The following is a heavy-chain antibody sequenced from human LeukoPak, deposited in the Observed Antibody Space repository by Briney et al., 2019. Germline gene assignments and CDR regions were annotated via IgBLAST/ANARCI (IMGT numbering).Heavy chain of an antibody. Sequence: ASVKVSCKASGYTFTSYGISWVGQARGQGLEGMGWISAYNGNTNYAQKLQGRVTMTTDTSTSTAYMELRSLRSDDTAVYYCARVSPGVGYCSSTSCYWFDLWGQGTLVTVSS. CDR2: ISAYNGNT. CDR1: GYTFTSYG. D-gene: IGHD2-2*01. J-gene: IGHJ5*02. V-gene: IGHV1-18*04. CDR3: ARVSPGVGYCSSTSCYWFDL.